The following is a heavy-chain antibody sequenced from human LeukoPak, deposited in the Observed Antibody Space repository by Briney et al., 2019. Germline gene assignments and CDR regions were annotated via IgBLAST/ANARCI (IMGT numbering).Heavy chain of an antibody. Sequence: SETLSLTCTVSGGSISSGGYYWSWIRQPPGKGLEWIGYIYHSGSTYYNPSLKSRVTISVDRSKNQFSLKLSSVTAADTAVYYCARDCSGGSCYGGDDAFDIWGQGTMVTVSS. V-gene: IGHV4-30-2*01. J-gene: IGHJ3*02. CDR1: GGSISSGGYY. CDR2: IYHSGST. D-gene: IGHD2-15*01. CDR3: ARDCSGGSCYGGDDAFDI.